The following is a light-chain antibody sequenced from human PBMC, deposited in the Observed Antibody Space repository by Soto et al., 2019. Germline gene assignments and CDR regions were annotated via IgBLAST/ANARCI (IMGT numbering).Light chain of an antibody. CDR1: QSVSSY. CDR3: QQRSNWPIT. CDR2: DAS. Sequence: EIVLTQSPATLSLSPGERATLSCRASQSVSSYLAWYQQKPGQAPRLLIYDASNRATGIPARFSGSGSWTDFTLTIGSLEPEDFAVYYCQQRSNWPITFGQGTRLEIK. V-gene: IGKV3-11*01. J-gene: IGKJ5*01.